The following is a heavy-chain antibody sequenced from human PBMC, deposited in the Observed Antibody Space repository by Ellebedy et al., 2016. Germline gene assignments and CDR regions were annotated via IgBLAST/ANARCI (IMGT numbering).Heavy chain of an antibody. CDR3: ARTTVTFDWYFDL. CDR1: GGSISSYY. J-gene: IGHJ2*01. CDR2: IYYSGST. Sequence: SETLSLXXTVSGGSISSYYWSWIRQPPGKGLEWIGYIYYSGSTNYNPSLKSRVTISVDTSKNQFSLKLSSVTAADTAVYYCARTTVTFDWYFDLWGRGTLVTVSS. V-gene: IGHV4-59*01. D-gene: IGHD4-17*01.